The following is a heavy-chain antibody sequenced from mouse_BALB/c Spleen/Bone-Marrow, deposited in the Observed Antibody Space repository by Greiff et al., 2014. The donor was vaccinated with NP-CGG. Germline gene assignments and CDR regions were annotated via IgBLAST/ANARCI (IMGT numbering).Heavy chain of an antibody. CDR3: ARRTPYGYAMDY. Sequence: EVKLVESGPELVKPGASVKISCKTSGYTFTEYTMHWVKQSHGKSLEWIGTINPNNGGTSYNQRFKGKATLTVDKSSSTAYMELRSLTSEGSAVYYCARRTPYGYAMDYWGQGTSVTVPS. CDR2: INPNNGGT. D-gene: IGHD2-2*01. J-gene: IGHJ4*01. CDR1: GYTFTEYT. V-gene: IGHV1-22*01.